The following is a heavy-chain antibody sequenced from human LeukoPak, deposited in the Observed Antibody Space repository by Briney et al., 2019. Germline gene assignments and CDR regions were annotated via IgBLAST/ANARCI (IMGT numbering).Heavy chain of an antibody. CDR1: GYSISSGFY. J-gene: IGHJ4*02. Sequence: PSETLSLTCAVSGYSISSGFYWGWIRQPPGEGLAWIGNIYHSGSTYYNPSLKSRVTISVDTSKNQFSLKLSSVTAADTAVYYCARWGHLRYFGPGGDFDYWGQGTLVTVSS. CDR3: ARWGHLRYFGPGGDFDY. D-gene: IGHD3-9*01. CDR2: IYHSGST. V-gene: IGHV4-38-2*01.